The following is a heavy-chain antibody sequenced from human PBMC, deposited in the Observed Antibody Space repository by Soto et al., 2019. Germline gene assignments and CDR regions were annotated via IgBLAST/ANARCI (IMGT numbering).Heavy chain of an antibody. CDR1: GFSFGNYW. J-gene: IGHJ4*02. Sequence: GGSLRLSCAASGFSFGNYWMTWVRQAPGKGLEWVGNINQDGSVQHYVDSVKGRFTISRDNAKNSLYLQLHSLRVDDTAVYYCARDYYGTGSHLNWGQGALVTVSS. CDR2: INQDGSVQ. D-gene: IGHD3-10*01. V-gene: IGHV3-7*04. CDR3: ARDYYGTGSHLN.